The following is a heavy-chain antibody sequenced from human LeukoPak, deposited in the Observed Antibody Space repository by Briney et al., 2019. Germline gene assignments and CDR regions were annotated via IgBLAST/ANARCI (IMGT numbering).Heavy chain of an antibody. J-gene: IGHJ5*02. D-gene: IGHD5-18*01. CDR3: ARVKDVGYSYDLNWFDP. CDR1: GYTFTGYY. V-gene: IGHV1-2*02. Sequence: ASVKVSCKASGYTFTGYYMHWVRQAPGQGLEWMGWINPNSGGTNYAQKFQGRVTMTRDTSISTAYMELSRLRSDDTAVYYCARVKDVGYSYDLNWFDPWGQGTLVTVSS. CDR2: INPNSGGT.